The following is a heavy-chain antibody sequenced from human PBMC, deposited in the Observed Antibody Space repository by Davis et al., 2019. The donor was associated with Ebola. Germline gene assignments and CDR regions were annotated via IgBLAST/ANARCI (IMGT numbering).Heavy chain of an antibody. V-gene: IGHV4-59*01. CDR2: IYYSGST. J-gene: IGHJ6*02. CDR1: GGSISSYY. Sequence: SETLSLTCTVSGGSISSYYWSWIRQPPGKGLEWIGYIYYSGSTNYNPSLKSRVTISVDTSKNQFSLKLSSVTAADTAVYYCARTRYYPYYYGMDVWGQGTTVTASS. CDR3: ARTRYYPYYYGMDV.